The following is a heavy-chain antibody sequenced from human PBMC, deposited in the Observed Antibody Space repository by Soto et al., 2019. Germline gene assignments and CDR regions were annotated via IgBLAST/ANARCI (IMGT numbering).Heavy chain of an antibody. CDR1: GFTFDDYT. Sequence: GGSLRLSCAASGFTFDDYTMHWVRQAPGKGLEWVSLISWDGGSTYYADSVKGRFTISRDNSKNSLYLQMNSLRTEDTALYYCAKDWALGGFYYYGMDVWGQGTTVTVSS. CDR3: AKDWALGGFYYYGMDV. J-gene: IGHJ6*02. V-gene: IGHV3-43*01. D-gene: IGHD1-26*01. CDR2: ISWDGGST.